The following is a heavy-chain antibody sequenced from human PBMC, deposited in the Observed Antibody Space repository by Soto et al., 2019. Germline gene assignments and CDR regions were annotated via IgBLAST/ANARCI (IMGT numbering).Heavy chain of an antibody. D-gene: IGHD6-6*01. CDR2: INHSGSA. CDR1: GGSFIDYS. CDR3: ARWGVAARPSYRFDP. Sequence: SETLSLTCAVYGGSFIDYSWGWIRQSPGTGLEWIGEINHSGSANYNPSLKSRVTISVDTSKNQFSLKLYSVTAADTAVYYCARWGVAARPSYRFDPWGQGTLVTVSS. J-gene: IGHJ5*02. V-gene: IGHV4-34*01.